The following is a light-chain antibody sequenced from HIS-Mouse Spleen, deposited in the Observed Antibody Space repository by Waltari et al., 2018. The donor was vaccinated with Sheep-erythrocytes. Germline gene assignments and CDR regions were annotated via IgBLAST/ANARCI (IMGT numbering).Light chain of an antibody. CDR3: CSYAGSYNHV. CDR2: DVS. Sequence: QSALTQPRSVSGSPGQSVTLTCTGTSSDVGGYNYVPWYQQHPVKAPKLMIYDVSKRPSGVPDRFSGSKSGNTASLTISGLQAEDEADYYCCSYAGSYNHVFATGTKVTVL. J-gene: IGLJ1*01. V-gene: IGLV2-11*01. CDR1: SSDVGGYNY.